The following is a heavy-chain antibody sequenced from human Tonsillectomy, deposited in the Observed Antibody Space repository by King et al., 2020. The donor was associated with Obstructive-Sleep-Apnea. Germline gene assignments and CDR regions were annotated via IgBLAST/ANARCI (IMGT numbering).Heavy chain of an antibody. J-gene: IGHJ4*02. Sequence: QLQESGPRLVKPSGTLSLTCAVSGDSISSSNWWSWVRQPPGKGLEWIGEIYHSGSTNYNPSLESRVTISVDKSKNQLSLKLSSVTAADTAVYYCAKEKTGAGHFDFWGQGTLVTVSS. D-gene: IGHD6-13*01. V-gene: IGHV4-4*02. CDR2: IYHSGST. CDR1: GDSISSSNW. CDR3: AKEKTGAGHFDF.